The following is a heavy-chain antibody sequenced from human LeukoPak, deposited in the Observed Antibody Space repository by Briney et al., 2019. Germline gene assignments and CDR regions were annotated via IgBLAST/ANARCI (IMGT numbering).Heavy chain of an antibody. Sequence: TVRVSCKTSGGTFNSYAISWVRQAPGQGLEWMGGITAIFRTTNYAQKFQGRVTITADESMSTVYMELSSLRSEDTAVYYCARHSGYHSTMYLDYWGQGTLVTVSS. CDR1: GGTFNSYA. J-gene: IGHJ4*02. CDR3: ARHSGYHSTMYLDY. D-gene: IGHD3-22*01. V-gene: IGHV1-69*13. CDR2: ITAIFRTT.